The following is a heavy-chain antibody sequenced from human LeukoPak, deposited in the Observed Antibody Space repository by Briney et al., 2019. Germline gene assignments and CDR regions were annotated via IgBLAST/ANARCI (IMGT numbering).Heavy chain of an antibody. CDR1: GFTFSGYE. J-gene: IGHJ4*02. CDR2: ICTSGVSI. Sequence: GGSLRLSCAASGFTFSGYEMNWVRQAPGKGLEWVSHICTSGVSIHYSDSVKGRFTISRDNAKNSLYLQMNSLRVEDTAVYYCARDGVPGHTVFDYWGQGTLVTVSS. V-gene: IGHV3-48*03. D-gene: IGHD1-1*01. CDR3: ARDGVPGHTVFDY.